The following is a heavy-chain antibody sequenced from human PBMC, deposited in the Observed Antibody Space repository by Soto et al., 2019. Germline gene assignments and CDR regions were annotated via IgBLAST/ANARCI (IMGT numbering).Heavy chain of an antibody. Sequence: EVQLVESGGGLVQPGRSLRLSCATSGFIFDDYAMHWVRQAPGKGLEWVSGISWKSGSIGYADSVKGRFTISRDNAKNSLYLQMNSLRAEDTGLYYCAKDMYQSGWYQGCFDYWGQGSLVTVST. CDR2: ISWKSGSI. V-gene: IGHV3-9*01. D-gene: IGHD6-19*01. CDR3: AKDMYQSGWYQGCFDY. J-gene: IGHJ4*02. CDR1: GFIFDDYA.